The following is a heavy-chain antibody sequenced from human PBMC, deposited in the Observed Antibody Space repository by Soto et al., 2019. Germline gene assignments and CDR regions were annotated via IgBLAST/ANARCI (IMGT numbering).Heavy chain of an antibody. CDR2: IYFRGNT. CDR1: GDSISRIDYY. Sequence: QVQLQESGPGLMKPSQTLSLTCSVSGDSISRIDYYWTWIRQHPEKGLEWIGNIYFRGNTYYSPSLEGLRIISVDTSKNQFSLKLTSVTAADTAVYYCAREGGSYDSGGYLIRGAFDIWGQGTMVTVSS. CDR3: AREGGSYDSGGYLIRGAFDI. V-gene: IGHV4-31*01. D-gene: IGHD3-22*01. J-gene: IGHJ3*02.